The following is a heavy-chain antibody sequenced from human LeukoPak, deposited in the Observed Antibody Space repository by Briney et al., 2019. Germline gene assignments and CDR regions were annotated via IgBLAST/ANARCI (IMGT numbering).Heavy chain of an antibody. CDR1: GYTFTSYG. D-gene: IGHD1-26*01. CDR3: AREGSVGATTVDY. J-gene: IGHJ4*02. CDR2: IIPIFGTA. Sequence: SVNVSCKASGYTFTSYGISWVRQAPGQGLEWMGGIIPIFGTANYAQKFQGRVTITADESTSTAYMELSSLRSEDTAVYYCAREGSVGATTVDYWGQGTLVTVSS. V-gene: IGHV1-69*13.